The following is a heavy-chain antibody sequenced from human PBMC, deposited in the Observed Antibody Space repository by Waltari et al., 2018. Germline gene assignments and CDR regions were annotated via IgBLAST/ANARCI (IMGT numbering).Heavy chain of an antibody. J-gene: IGHJ3*02. CDR2: IYSGGGT. V-gene: IGHV3-53*01. CDR1: GSTVSNNY. CDR3: GNIGAFDI. Sequence: EVQLVESGGGLIQPGGYLRICCAASGSTVSNNYITWVRQAPGKGLEWVSVIYSGGGTYYADSVRGRFTISRDKVKNTVYLQMNSLRAEDTAVYYCGNIGAFDIWGQGTMVTVSS. D-gene: IGHD5-12*01.